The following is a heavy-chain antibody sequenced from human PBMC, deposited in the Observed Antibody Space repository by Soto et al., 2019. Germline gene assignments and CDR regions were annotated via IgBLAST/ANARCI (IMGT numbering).Heavy chain of an antibody. CDR3: ASFVVVAATRIPPRRHDY. CDR2: IYYSGST. Sequence: QVQLQESGPGLVKPSQTLSLTCTVSGGSISSGGYYWSWIRQHPGKGLEWIGYIYYSGSTYYNPSVKCRVTISVDTSKNQFSRKLSSVTAADTAVYSCASFVVVAATRIPPRRHDYWGQGTLVTVSS. CDR1: GGSISSGGYY. J-gene: IGHJ4*02. D-gene: IGHD2-15*01. V-gene: IGHV4-31*03.